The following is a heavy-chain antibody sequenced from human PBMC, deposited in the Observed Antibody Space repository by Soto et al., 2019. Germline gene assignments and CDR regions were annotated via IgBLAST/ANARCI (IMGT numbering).Heavy chain of an antibody. CDR1: GGTFSSYA. V-gene: IGHV1-69*13. CDR2: IIPIFGTA. CDR3: ARDTAGSGSYQS. J-gene: IGHJ5*02. Sequence: ASVKVSCKASGGTFSSYAISWVRQAPGQGLEWMGGIIPIFGTANYAQKFQGRVTITADESTSTAYTELSSLRSEDTAVYYCARDTAGSGSYQSWGQGTLVTVSS. D-gene: IGHD3-10*01.